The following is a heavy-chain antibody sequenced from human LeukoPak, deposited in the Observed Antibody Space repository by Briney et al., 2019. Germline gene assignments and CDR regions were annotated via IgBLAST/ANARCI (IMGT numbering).Heavy chain of an antibody. V-gene: IGHV4-59*01. Sequence: PSETLSLTCSVSGGFNTHYYWSWIRQPPGKGLEWIGYIYHSGSTNYNPSLNSRVTISVDTSKNHFSLKLSSVTAADTAVYYCARGQWLPVFDFWGQGTLVTVSS. D-gene: IGHD3-22*01. CDR1: GGFNTHYY. CDR3: ARGQWLPVFDF. J-gene: IGHJ4*02. CDR2: IYHSGST.